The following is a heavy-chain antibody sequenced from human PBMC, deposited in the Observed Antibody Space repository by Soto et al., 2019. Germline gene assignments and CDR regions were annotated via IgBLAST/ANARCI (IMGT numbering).Heavy chain of an antibody. V-gene: IGHV1-18*04. J-gene: IGHJ4*02. D-gene: IGHD6-19*01. Sequence: QVQLVQSGAEVKKPGASVKVSCKASGYTFTSYGISWVRQAPGQGLEWMGWISAYNGNTNYAQKLQGRVTMTAGTSTSTAYMELRSLRSDDTAVYYCARVNRVAVAGSSWNYWGQGTLVTVSS. CDR3: ARVNRVAVAGSSWNY. CDR2: ISAYNGNT. CDR1: GYTFTSYG.